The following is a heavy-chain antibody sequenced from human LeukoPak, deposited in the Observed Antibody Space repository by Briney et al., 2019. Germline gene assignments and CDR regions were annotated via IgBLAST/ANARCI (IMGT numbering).Heavy chain of an antibody. D-gene: IGHD3-22*01. Sequence: GGSLRLSCAASGFSFSSYAMSWVRQAPGKRLEWVSLIGTSVDNTHYADSVKGRFTISRDNSKNTLFLQMNSLRAEDTAVYYCAKYLDISGHYYDSQHCGQGTLVTVSS. V-gene: IGHV3-23*01. J-gene: IGHJ1*01. CDR3: AKYLDISGHYYDSQH. CDR2: IGTSVDNT. CDR1: GFSFSSYA.